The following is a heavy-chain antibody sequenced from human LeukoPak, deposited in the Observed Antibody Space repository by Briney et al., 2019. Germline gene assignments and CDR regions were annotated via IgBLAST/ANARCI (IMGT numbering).Heavy chain of an antibody. CDR2: ISGSGGST. CDR3: AKLQAVAEWVPSDAFDI. V-gene: IGHV3-23*01. CDR1: GFTFSSYA. J-gene: IGHJ3*02. D-gene: IGHD6-19*01. Sequence: PGGSLRLSCAASGFTFSSYAMSWVRQAPGKGLEWVSAISGSGGSTYYADSVKGWFTISRDNSKNTLYPQMNSLRAEDTAVYYCAKLQAVAEWVPSDAFDIWGQGTMVTVSS.